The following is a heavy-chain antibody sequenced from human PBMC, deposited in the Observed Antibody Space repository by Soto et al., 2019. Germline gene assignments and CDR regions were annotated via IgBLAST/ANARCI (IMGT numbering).Heavy chain of an antibody. J-gene: IGHJ4*02. D-gene: IGHD2-2*01. Sequence: EVQLVESGGGLVQPGGSLRLSCAASGFTFSSNSMNWVRQAPGKGLEWISYISSSSSTIYYADSVKGRFTISRDNAKNSLYLQMNSLRAEDTAVYYRANDCSSTSCFDYWGRGTLVTVSS. CDR2: ISSSSSTI. V-gene: IGHV3-48*01. CDR1: GFTFSSNS. CDR3: ANDCSSTSCFDY.